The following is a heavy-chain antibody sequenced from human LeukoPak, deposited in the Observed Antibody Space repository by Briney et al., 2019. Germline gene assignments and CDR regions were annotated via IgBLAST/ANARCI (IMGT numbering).Heavy chain of an antibody. D-gene: IGHD5-18*01. CDR2: INPTSGGT. V-gene: IGHV1-2*02. CDR3: ARDRIQLWLPNHFDY. J-gene: IGHJ4*02. CDR1: GYTFTGYY. Sequence: AASVKVSCKASGYTFTGYYMHWVRQAHGQGLEWVGWINPTSGGTTYAQRFQGRVTVTRDTSISTAYMELTRLRSDDTAVYYCARDRIQLWLPNHFDYWGQGTVVTVSS.